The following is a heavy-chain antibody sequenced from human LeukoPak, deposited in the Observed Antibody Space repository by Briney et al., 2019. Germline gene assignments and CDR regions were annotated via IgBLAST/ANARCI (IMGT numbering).Heavy chain of an antibody. J-gene: IGHJ4*02. Sequence: PGGSLRLSCAPSGFTFSIYSMHCVRHAPGEGLVWVSHINSDGRSTDYAHSVKGRYTISTDNSKNTLYMQINSPRAQNTARSFCARDKAGFWFGEFPGPLFDYWGQGTLVTVSS. V-gene: IGHV3-74*01. CDR2: INSDGRST. CDR1: GFTFSIYS. D-gene: IGHD3-10*01. CDR3: ARDKAGFWFGEFPGPLFDY.